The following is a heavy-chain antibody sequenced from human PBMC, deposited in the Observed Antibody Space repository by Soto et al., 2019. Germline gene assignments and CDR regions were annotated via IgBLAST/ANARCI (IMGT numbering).Heavy chain of an antibody. D-gene: IGHD6-13*01. V-gene: IGHV4-59*01. CDR2: IHHSGST. CDR1: GASIRSYY. CDR3: TRGDSSSWRTHFDY. J-gene: IGHJ4*02. Sequence: SETLSLTCTVSGASIRSYYLSWIRQPPGKGLEWIGFIHHSGSTNYNPSLKSRLTMSVDTSKNQFSLKLSSVTAADTAVYYCTRGDSSSWRTHFDYWGQGTLVTVSS.